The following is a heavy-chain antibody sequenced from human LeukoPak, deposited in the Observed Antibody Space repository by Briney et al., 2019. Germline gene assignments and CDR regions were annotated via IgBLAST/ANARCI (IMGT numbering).Heavy chain of an antibody. J-gene: IGHJ6*03. CDR3: ARVRGVVVPAAMGVDYYYYMDV. CDR2: ISSSSSYI. Sequence: PGGSLRLSCAASGFTFSSYSMNWVRQAPGKGLEWVSSISSSSSYIDYADSVKGRFTISRDNAKNSLYLQMNSLRAEDTAVYYCARVRGVVVPAAMGVDYYYYMDVWGKGTSVTVSS. V-gene: IGHV3-21*01. D-gene: IGHD2-2*01. CDR1: GFTFSSYS.